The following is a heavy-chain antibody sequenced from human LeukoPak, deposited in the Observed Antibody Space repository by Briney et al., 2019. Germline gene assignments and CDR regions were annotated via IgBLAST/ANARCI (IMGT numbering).Heavy chain of an antibody. CDR3: ARGVHSSSGYRRPDFDY. V-gene: IGHV3-30*04. Sequence: GGSLRLSCAASGFTFSSYAMHWVRQAPGKGLEWVAVISYDGSNKYYADSVKGRFTISRDNSKNTLYLQMNSLRAEDTAVYYCARGVHSSSGYRRPDFDYWGQGTLVTVSS. D-gene: IGHD6-13*01. J-gene: IGHJ4*02. CDR1: GFTFSSYA. CDR2: ISYDGSNK.